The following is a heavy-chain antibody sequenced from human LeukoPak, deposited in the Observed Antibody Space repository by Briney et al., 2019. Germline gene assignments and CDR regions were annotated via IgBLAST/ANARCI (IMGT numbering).Heavy chain of an antibody. V-gene: IGHV3-7*04. CDR3: ARDRGGGWFGPFDY. Sequence: PGGSLRLSCEASGFPFSSYWMSWVRQAPGKGLEWVANIKQDGSEKYYVDSVKGRFTISRDNAKNSLYLQMNSLRAEDTAVYYCARDRGGGWFGPFDYWGQGTQVTVSS. J-gene: IGHJ4*02. D-gene: IGHD3-10*01. CDR1: GFPFSSYW. CDR2: IKQDGSEK.